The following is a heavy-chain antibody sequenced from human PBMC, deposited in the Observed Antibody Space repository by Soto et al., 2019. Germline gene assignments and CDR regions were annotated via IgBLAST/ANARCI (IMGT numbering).Heavy chain of an antibody. CDR1: GGSFSGYY. CDR2: INHSGST. V-gene: IGHV4-34*01. J-gene: IGHJ5*02. Sequence: PSETLSLTCAVYGGSFSGYYWSWIRQPPGKGLEWIGEINHSGSTNYNPSLKSRVTISVDTSKNQFSLKLSSVTAADTAVYYCARGSGLRRYCSSTSCPGNWLDPWGQGTLVTVYS. D-gene: IGHD2-2*01. CDR3: ARGSGLRRYCSSTSCPGNWLDP.